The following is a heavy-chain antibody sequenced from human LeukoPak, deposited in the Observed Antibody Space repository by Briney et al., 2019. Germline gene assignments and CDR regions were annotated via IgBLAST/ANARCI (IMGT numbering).Heavy chain of an antibody. CDR1: GGSISSSNW. J-gene: IGHJ4*02. V-gene: IGHV4-4*02. D-gene: IGHD5-24*01. CDR2: IYHSGST. CDR3: ARAPRGPHGMATNFDY. Sequence: PSGTLSLTCAVSGGSISSSNWWSWVRQPPGKGLEWIGEIYHSGSTNYNPSLKSRVTRSVDKSKNQFSLKLSSVTAADTAVYYCARAPRGPHGMATNFDYWGQGTPVTVSS.